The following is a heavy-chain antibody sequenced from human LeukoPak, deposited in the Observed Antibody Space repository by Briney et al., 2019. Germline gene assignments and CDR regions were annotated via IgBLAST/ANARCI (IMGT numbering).Heavy chain of an antibody. V-gene: IGHV3-7*01. CDR2: IKYDGSDT. D-gene: IGHD4/OR15-4a*01. CDR3: TRDDGATVKTYRFDF. Sequence: GGSLRLSCTASGFTFSAFYMSWVRQSPGKGLEWLAHIKYDGSDTYYVDSVKGRFTISRDNAKNSLYLQMSSLRVEETAVYYCTRDDGATVKTYRFDFWGQGTQVSVSS. J-gene: IGHJ4*02. CDR1: GFTFSAFY.